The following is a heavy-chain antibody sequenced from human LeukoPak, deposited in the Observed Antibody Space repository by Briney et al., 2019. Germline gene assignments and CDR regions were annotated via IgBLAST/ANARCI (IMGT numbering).Heavy chain of an antibody. V-gene: IGHV1-3*01. CDR1: GYTFTSYA. Sequence: ASVKVSCKASGYTFTSYAMHWVRQAPGQRLEWMGWINAGNGNTKYSQKFQGRVTITRDTSASTAYMELSSLRSEDTAVYYCARDDAAAGPPTYTGGLFDPWGQGTLVTVSS. CDR2: INAGNGNT. J-gene: IGHJ5*02. CDR3: ARDDAAAGPPTYTGGLFDP. D-gene: IGHD6-13*01.